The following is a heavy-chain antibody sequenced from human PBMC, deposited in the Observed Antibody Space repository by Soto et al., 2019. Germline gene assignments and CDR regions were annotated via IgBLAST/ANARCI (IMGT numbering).Heavy chain of an antibody. Sequence: SEALSLTGIFFGGSISSDSWSWIRQPPGKGLEWIVYIYYSGNTNYNPSLKSRVTISVDTSKNQFSLKLSSVTAADTAVYYCARARRGYYYYYGMDVWGQGTTVTVAS. CDR2: IYYSGNT. J-gene: IGHJ6*02. V-gene: IGHV4-59*01. CDR1: GGSISSDS. CDR3: ARARRGYYYYYGMDV. D-gene: IGHD3-10*01.